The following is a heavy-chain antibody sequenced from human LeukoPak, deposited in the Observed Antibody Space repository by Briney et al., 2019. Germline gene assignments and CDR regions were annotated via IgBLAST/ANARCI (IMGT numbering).Heavy chain of an antibody. CDR2: INHSGST. J-gene: IGHJ6*04. D-gene: IGHD2-15*01. V-gene: IGHV4-34*01. CDR3: ARVKLVYYYYYGMYV. Sequence: SETLSLTCAIYGGSFSGYYWSWIRQPPGKGLEWIGEINHSGSTNYNPSLKSRVTISVDTSKNQFSLKLSSVTAADTAVYYCARVKLVYYYYYGMYVWGKGTTVTVSS. CDR1: GGSFSGYY.